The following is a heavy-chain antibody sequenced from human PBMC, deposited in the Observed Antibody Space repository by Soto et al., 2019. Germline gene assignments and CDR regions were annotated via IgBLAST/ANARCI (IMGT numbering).Heavy chain of an antibody. D-gene: IGHD3-3*01. CDR2: ITGSGGST. V-gene: IGHV3-23*01. Sequence: EVQLLESGGGLVQPGGSLRLSCAASGFTFSSYAMSWVRQAPGKGLEWVAAITGSGGSTYYADSVKGRFTISRDNSKNTVHLQMHSLTAEDTAVYYCARWIGYDFWDWLDPWGQGSLVTVSS. CDR3: ARWIGYDFWDWLDP. J-gene: IGHJ5*02. CDR1: GFTFSSYA.